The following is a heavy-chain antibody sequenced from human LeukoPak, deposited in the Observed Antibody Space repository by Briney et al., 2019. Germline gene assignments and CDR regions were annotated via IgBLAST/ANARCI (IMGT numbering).Heavy chain of an antibody. V-gene: IGHV1-18*01. D-gene: IGHD6-19*01. CDR2: ISGHNGNT. CDR3: ARADSYSSGHPRGGY. J-gene: IGHJ4*02. CDR1: GYTFTSYG. Sequence: SVTVSCKASGYTFTSYGITWVRQAPGQGLEWMGWISGHNGNTNYAQKFQGRVTMTTDTSAGTAYMELRSLRSDDTAVFYCARADSYSSGHPRGGYWGQGSLVTVSS.